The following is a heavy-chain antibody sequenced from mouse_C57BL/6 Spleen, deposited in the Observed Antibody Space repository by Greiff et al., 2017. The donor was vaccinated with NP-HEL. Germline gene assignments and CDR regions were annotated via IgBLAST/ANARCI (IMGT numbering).Heavy chain of an antibody. J-gene: IGHJ4*01. Sequence: EVKLVESGGGLVKPGGSLKLSCEASGFTFSSYAMYWVSQTPEQRLEWVATISDGGSYTNYTDNVKGLFTISRDNAKNTLDLQRRHLRSEDKAMYYCARELLRAMDYWGQGTSVTVSS. CDR1: GFTFSSYA. CDR2: ISDGGSYT. V-gene: IGHV5-4*01. CDR3: ARELLRAMDY.